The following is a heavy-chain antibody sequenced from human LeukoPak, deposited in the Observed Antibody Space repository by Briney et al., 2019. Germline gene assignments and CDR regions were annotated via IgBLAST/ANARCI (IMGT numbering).Heavy chain of an antibody. D-gene: IGHD4-17*01. CDR1: GFSFSSYG. Sequence: GGSLRLSCSASGFSFSSYGMHWVRQAPGEGLEWVAVIWNDGSHQYYADSEKGRFTISRDNSRNTVYLQMNRLRVEDTAVYYCARDATEYGDSHFDWWGQGTLVTVSS. CDR3: ARDATEYGDSHFDW. V-gene: IGHV3-33*01. CDR2: IWNDGSHQ. J-gene: IGHJ4*02.